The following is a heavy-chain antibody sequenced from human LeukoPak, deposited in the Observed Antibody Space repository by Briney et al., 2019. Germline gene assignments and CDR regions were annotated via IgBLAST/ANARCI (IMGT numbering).Heavy chain of an antibody. CDR1: GFTFSSYA. Sequence: GGSLRLSCAASGFTFSSYAMHWVRQAPGKGLEWVAVISYDGSNKYYADSVKGRFTISRDNSKNTLYLQMNSLRAVDTAVYYCARAYSYYYDSSGYLDYWGQGTLVTVSS. CDR2: ISYDGSNK. D-gene: IGHD3-22*01. CDR3: ARAYSYYYDSSGYLDY. J-gene: IGHJ4*02. V-gene: IGHV3-30-3*01.